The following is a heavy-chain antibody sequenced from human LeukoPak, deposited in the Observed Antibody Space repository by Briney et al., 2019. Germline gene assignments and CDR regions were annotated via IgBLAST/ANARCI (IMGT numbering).Heavy chain of an antibody. CDR2: ISDIGTYI. J-gene: IGHJ5*02. V-gene: IGHV3-21*04. CDR3: ARDFGGVARNYLDP. CDR1: NFTFSHYA. Sequence: VKPGGSLRLSCEASNFTFSHYAMNWVRQTPGKGLEWVASISDIGTYIYYADSVKGRFTISRDNAKDSLYLQMNSLRAEDTAVYFCARDFGGVARNYLDPWSQATLVSVSS. D-gene: IGHD3-16*01.